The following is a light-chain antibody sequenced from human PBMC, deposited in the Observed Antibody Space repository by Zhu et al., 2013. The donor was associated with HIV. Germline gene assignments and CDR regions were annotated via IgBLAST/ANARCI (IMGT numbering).Light chain of an antibody. V-gene: IGKV3-15*01. CDR1: QSVDSD. J-gene: IGKJ2*01. Sequence: EIVMTQSPVTMSVSPGDRVTLSCTASQSVDSDLAWYQQKPGQPPRLLIYGASTRSTGIPARFSGTGSGTEFTLTISSLQSEDVAAYYCQQYYSAPFTFGQGTKLELK. CDR3: QQYYSAPFT. CDR2: GAS.